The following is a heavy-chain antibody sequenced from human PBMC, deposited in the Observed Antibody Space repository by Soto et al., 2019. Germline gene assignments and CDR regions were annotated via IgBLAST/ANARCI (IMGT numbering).Heavy chain of an antibody. CDR3: ARHRWGSGSYSGLLDF. Sequence: SGTLSLTCSVSGGSISTSSYFWGWIRQPPGKGLEWVGAVHYSGSANYRSSLQSRVTISVDTSQNQFSLRLRSVTAADTAVYYCARHRWGSGSYSGLLDFWGQGALVTVSS. D-gene: IGHD3-10*01. CDR1: GGSISTSSYF. V-gene: IGHV4-39*01. CDR2: VHYSGSA. J-gene: IGHJ4*02.